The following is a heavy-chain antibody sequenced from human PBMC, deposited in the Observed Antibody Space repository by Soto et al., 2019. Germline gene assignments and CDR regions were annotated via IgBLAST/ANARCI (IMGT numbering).Heavy chain of an antibody. CDR1: GGSISTSNW. Sequence: QVQLQESGPGLVKPSGTLSLTCAVSGGSISTSNWWSWVRQPPGKGLEWIGEVYRTGSTTYNPSLESRLTISVDKPKNQFSLTLTSVTAADTAVYYCARARATIAAAAIFDCWGQGTLVTVSS. CDR3: ARARATIAAAAIFDC. V-gene: IGHV4-4*02. D-gene: IGHD6-13*01. CDR2: VYRTGST. J-gene: IGHJ4*02.